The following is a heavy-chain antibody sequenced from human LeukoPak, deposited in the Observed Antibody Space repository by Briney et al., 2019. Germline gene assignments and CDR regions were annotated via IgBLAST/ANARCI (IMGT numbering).Heavy chain of an antibody. Sequence: ASVKVSCKASGYTFTSYDINWVRQATGQGLEWMGWMNPNSGNTGYAQKFQGRVTMTRNTSINTAYMELSSLRSEDTAVYYCARGVVVAATGDWFDPWGQGTLVTASS. V-gene: IGHV1-8*01. J-gene: IGHJ5*02. D-gene: IGHD2-15*01. CDR3: ARGVVVAATGDWFDP. CDR1: GYTFTSYD. CDR2: MNPNSGNT.